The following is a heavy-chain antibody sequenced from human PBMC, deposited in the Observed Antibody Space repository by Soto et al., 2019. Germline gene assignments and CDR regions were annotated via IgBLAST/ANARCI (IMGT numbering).Heavy chain of an antibody. Sequence: GSLRLSCAASGFTFSSYSMNWVRQAPGNGLEWVSSISSSSSYIYYSDPVKGRFTISRDNAKNSLYLQMNSLRAEDTAVYYCARDRRYSSSWSARAEYFQHWGQGTLVTVSS. V-gene: IGHV3-21*01. J-gene: IGHJ1*01. CDR1: GFTFSSYS. CDR2: ISSSSSYI. CDR3: ARDRRYSSSWSARAEYFQH. D-gene: IGHD6-13*01.